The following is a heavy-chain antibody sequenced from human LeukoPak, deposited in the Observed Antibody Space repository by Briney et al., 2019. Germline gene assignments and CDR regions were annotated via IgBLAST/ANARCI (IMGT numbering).Heavy chain of an antibody. V-gene: IGHV4-34*01. Sequence: SETLSLTCAVHGGSFSGYYWGWIRQPPGKGLEWIGEINHSGSTNYNPSLKSRVTISVDTSKNQFSLKLSSVTTADTAVYYCARGRIVGANDAFDIWGQGTMVTVSS. CDR2: INHSGST. CDR3: ARGRIVGANDAFDI. CDR1: GGSFSGYY. J-gene: IGHJ3*02. D-gene: IGHD1-26*01.